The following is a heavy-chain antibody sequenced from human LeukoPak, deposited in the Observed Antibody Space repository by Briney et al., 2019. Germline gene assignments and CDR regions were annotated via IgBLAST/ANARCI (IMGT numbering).Heavy chain of an antibody. CDR2: TRYDGSNK. Sequence: GGSLRLSCAASGFTFSSYGMHWVRQAPGKGLEWVAFTRYDGSNKYYADSVKGRFTISRDNSKNTLYLQMNSLRAEDTAVYYCAKDLITARSTLDYWGQGTLVTVSS. J-gene: IGHJ4*02. D-gene: IGHD2-21*02. V-gene: IGHV3-30*02. CDR1: GFTFSSYG. CDR3: AKDLITARSTLDY.